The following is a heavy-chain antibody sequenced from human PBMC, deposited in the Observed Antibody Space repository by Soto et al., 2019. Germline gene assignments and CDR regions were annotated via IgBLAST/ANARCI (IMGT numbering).Heavy chain of an antibody. D-gene: IGHD6-13*01. V-gene: IGHV1-69*02. CDR1: GGTFSSYT. CDR2: IIPILGIA. J-gene: IGHJ4*02. CDR3: ARSCSSWFFDY. Sequence: SVKVSCKASGGTFSSYTISWVRQAPGQGLEWMGRIIPILGIANYAQKFQGRVTITADKSTSTAYMELSSLRSEDTAVYYWARSCSSWFFDYWGQGTLVTVSS.